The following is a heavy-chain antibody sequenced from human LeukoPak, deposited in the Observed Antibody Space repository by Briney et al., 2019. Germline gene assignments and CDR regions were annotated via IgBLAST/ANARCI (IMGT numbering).Heavy chain of an antibody. Sequence: KPSETLSLTCTVSGGSISSYYWSWIRQPPGKGLEWIGYIYYSGSTNYNPSLKGRVTISVDTSKNQFSLKLSSVTAADTAVYYCARDSGSSWFDYWGQGTLVTVSS. CDR1: GGSISSYY. CDR3: ARDSGSSWFDY. CDR2: IYYSGST. D-gene: IGHD6-13*01. J-gene: IGHJ4*02. V-gene: IGHV4-59*01.